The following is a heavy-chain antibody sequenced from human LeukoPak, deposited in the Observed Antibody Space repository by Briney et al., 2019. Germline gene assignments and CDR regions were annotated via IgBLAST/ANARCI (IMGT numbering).Heavy chain of an antibody. CDR2: MNPNSGNT. CDR1: GYTFTSYD. V-gene: IGHV1-8*01. CDR3: ARVPYYDSSGYGKDQIDY. J-gene: IGHJ4*02. D-gene: IGHD3-22*01. Sequence: ASVTVSCKASGYTFTSYDINWVRQATGQGLEWMGWMNPNSGNTGYAQKFQGRVTMTRNTSISTAYMELSSLRSEDTAVYYCARVPYYDSSGYGKDQIDYWGQGTLVTVSS.